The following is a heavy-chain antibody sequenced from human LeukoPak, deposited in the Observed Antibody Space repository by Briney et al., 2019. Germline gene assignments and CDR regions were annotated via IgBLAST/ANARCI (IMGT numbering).Heavy chain of an antibody. CDR2: INSDGSST. Sequence: PGGSLRLSCAVSGFTFSSYWMHWVRQAPGKGLVWVSRINSDGSSTNYADSVKGRFTISRDNAKKTLYLQMNSLRAEDTAVYYCARDLYPYYYDSSGYYYGYWGQGTLVTVSS. CDR3: ARDLYPYYYDSSGYYYGY. CDR1: GFTFSSYW. V-gene: IGHV3-74*01. J-gene: IGHJ4*02. D-gene: IGHD3-22*01.